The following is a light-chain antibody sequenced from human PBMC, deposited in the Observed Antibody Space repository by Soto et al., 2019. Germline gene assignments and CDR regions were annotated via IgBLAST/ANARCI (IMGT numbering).Light chain of an antibody. Sequence: DIVMTQAPLSLPVTPGEPASISCKSSQSLEESNGDNYLDWYLQRPGQSPQLLIYLGSSRASGVPDRFSGSGSRKYFTLKISREEAEDVGVYYCKQSRQTPFTFGQGTKLEIK. V-gene: IGKV2-28*01. CDR2: LGS. CDR3: KQSRQTPFT. CDR1: QSLEESNGDNY. J-gene: IGKJ2*01.